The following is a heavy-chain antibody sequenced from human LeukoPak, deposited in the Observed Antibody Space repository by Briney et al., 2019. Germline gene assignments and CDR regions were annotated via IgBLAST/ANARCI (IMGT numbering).Heavy chain of an antibody. D-gene: IGHD7-27*01. CDR1: GGSISNYN. CDR3: ARQSSGNWGYNWFDP. CDR2: IDYSGRT. V-gene: IGHV4-59*01. Sequence: PSETLSLTCSVSGGSISNYNWMWIRQPPGKGLEWVGYIDYSGRTNYNPSLKRRVTISEDTPKTQFSLNLDSVIAADTAVYYCARQSSGNWGYNWFDPWGQGILVTVSS. J-gene: IGHJ5*02.